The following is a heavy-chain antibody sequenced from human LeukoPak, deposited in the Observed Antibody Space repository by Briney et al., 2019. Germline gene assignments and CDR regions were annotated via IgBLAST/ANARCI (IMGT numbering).Heavy chain of an antibody. CDR3: AMGPEKIDYGGNLGDY. CDR2: IYYSGST. J-gene: IGHJ4*02. Sequence: PSETLSLTCTVSGGSISSSSYYWGWIRQPPGKGPEWIGSIYYSGSTYYNPSLKSRVTISVDTSKNQFSLKLSSVTAADTAVYYCAMGPEKIDYGGNLGDYWGQGTLVTVSS. V-gene: IGHV4-39*01. D-gene: IGHD4-23*01. CDR1: GGSISSSSYY.